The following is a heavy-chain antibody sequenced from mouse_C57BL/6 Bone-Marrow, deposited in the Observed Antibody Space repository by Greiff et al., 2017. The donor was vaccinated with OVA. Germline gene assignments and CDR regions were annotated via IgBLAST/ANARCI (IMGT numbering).Heavy chain of an antibody. J-gene: IGHJ2*01. CDR2: IYPRSGNT. V-gene: IGHV1-81*01. Sequence: VQLQQSGAELARPGASVKLSCKASGYTFTSYGISWVKQRTGQGLEWIGEIYPRSGNTYYNEKFKGKATLTADKSSSTAYMELRSLTSEDSAVYFCARAITTVFDYWGQGTTLTVSS. CDR1: GYTFTSYG. D-gene: IGHD1-1*01. CDR3: ARAITTVFDY.